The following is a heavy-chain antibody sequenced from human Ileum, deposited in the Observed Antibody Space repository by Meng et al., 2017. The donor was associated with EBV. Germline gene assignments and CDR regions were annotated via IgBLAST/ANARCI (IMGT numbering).Heavy chain of an antibody. D-gene: IGHD1-26*01. J-gene: IGHJ4*02. Sequence: QVQVQQSGPRLVKRAQTLSLTCAISGDSVSSNSAAWNWIRQSPSRGLEWLGRTFYRSKWSNEYAVSVKSRITINPDTSKNQFFLQLNSVTPEDTAVYYCARGYGPIHSEYNFDYWGQGTLVTVSS. CDR3: ARGYGPIHSEYNFDY. V-gene: IGHV6-1*01. CDR2: TFYRSKWSN. CDR1: GDSVSSNSAA.